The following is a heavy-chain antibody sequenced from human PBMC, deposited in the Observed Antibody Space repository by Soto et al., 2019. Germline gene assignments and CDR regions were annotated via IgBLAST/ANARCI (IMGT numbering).Heavy chain of an antibody. V-gene: IGHV1-18*04. D-gene: IGHD3-22*01. J-gene: IGHJ6*02. CDR3: ARDLSNYDTSGYCGERPTKYYGMDV. CDR1: RYTLNSYD. Sequence: GXSGYVSYQASRYTLNSYDIRGVRQAPVQGHEWMGWMCAYNGNTNYAQKLQGRVTMPTDTSTSTAYMELRSLRSDDTAVYYCARDLSNYDTSGYCGERPTKYYGMDVWGQGTKVTVS. CDR2: MCAYNGNT.